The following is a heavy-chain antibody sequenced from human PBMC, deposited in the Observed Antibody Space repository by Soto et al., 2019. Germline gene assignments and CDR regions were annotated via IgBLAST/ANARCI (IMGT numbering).Heavy chain of an antibody. CDR2: ISGSGGST. CDR3: AKEGDSNYAFDI. CDR1: GFTFSSYA. D-gene: IGHD6-13*01. J-gene: IGHJ3*02. Sequence: EVQLLESGGGLVQPGGSLRLSWAASGFTFSSYAMSWVRQAPGKGLDWVSAISGSGGSTYSADSVKGRFTTSRDNAKNTLYLQMTSLRAEDTAVYYCAKEGDSNYAFDIWGQGTMVIVSS. V-gene: IGHV3-23*01.